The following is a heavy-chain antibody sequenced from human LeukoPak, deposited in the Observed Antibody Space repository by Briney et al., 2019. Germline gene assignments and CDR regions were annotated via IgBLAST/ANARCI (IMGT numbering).Heavy chain of an antibody. D-gene: IGHD2-2*01. CDR1: GGSISSGGYY. Sequence: TLSLTCTVSGGSISSGGYYWSWIRQHPGKGLEWIGYIYYSGSTYYNPSLKSRVTISVDTSKNQFSLKLSSVTAADTAVYYCARSPKPYCSSTSCPGYYMDVWGKGTTVTVSS. CDR2: IYYSGST. J-gene: IGHJ6*03. V-gene: IGHV4-31*03. CDR3: ARSPKPYCSSTSCPGYYMDV.